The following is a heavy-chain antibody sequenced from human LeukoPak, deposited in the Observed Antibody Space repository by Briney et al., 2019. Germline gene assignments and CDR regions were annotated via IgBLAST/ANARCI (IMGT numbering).Heavy chain of an antibody. J-gene: IGHJ5*02. CDR1: GGSISSGGYY. CDR3: ARAACDVISCWFDP. V-gene: IGHV4-31*03. CDR2: IYYSGST. D-gene: IGHD2-2*01. Sequence: SETLSLTCTVSGGSISSGGYYWSWIRQHPGKGLEWIGYIYYSGSTYYNPSLKSRVTISVDTSKNQFSLKLSSVTAADTAVYYCARAACDVISCWFDPWGQGTLVTVSS.